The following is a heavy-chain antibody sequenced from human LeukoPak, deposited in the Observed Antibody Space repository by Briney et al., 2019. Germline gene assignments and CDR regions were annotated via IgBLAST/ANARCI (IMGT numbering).Heavy chain of an antibody. D-gene: IGHD5-12*01. CDR3: ARAYETHGYYYGMDV. J-gene: IGHJ6*02. CDR1: GYTFTSYD. CDR2: MNPNSGNT. Sequence: ASVKVSCKASGYTFTSYDINWVRQATGQGLEWMGWMNPNSGNTGYAQKFQGRVTMTRNTSISTAYMELSSLRSEDTAVYYCARAYETHGYYYGMDVWGQGTTVTVSS. V-gene: IGHV1-8*01.